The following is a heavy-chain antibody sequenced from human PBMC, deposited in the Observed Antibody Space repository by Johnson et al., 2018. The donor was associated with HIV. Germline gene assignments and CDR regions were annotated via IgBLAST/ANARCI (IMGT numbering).Heavy chain of an antibody. CDR1: GFTFSSYA. CDR2: ISYDGSNK. CDR3: AKDTVSGSYYDAFDI. D-gene: IGHD1-26*01. J-gene: IGHJ3*02. Sequence: QVQLVESGGGLVQPGGSLRLSCAASGFTFSSYAMHWVRQAPGKGLEWVAVISYDGSNKYYEDSVKGRFTISRDNSKNTLYLQMNSLRAEDTAVYYCAKDTVSGSYYDAFDIWGQGTMVTVSS. V-gene: IGHV3-30-3*01.